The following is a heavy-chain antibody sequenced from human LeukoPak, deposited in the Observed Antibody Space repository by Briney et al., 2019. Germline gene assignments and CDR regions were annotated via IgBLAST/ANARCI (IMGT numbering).Heavy chain of an antibody. V-gene: IGHV4-34*01. Sequence: SETLSLTCAVYGGSFSGYYWSWIRQPPGKGLVWIGEINHSGSTNYNPSLKSRVTISVDTSKNQFSLKLSSVTAADTAVYYCARQGMVRGVIGGFDYWGQGTLVTVSS. CDR3: ARQGMVRGVIGGFDY. CDR1: GGSFSGYY. J-gene: IGHJ4*02. D-gene: IGHD3-10*01. CDR2: INHSGST.